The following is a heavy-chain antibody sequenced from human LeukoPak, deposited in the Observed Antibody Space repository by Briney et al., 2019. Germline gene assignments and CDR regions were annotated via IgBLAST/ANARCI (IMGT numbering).Heavy chain of an antibody. CDR2: IKQDGSEK. D-gene: IGHD2-15*01. J-gene: IGHJ4*02. V-gene: IGHV3-7*01. CDR3: ARGSGGSSFDY. Sequence: GGSLRLSCTASGFTFSNFAMHWGRQAPGTGLEWVANIKQDGSEKYYVDSVKGRFTISRDNAKNSLYLQMNSLRAEDTAMYYCARGSGGSSFDYWGQGTLVTVSS. CDR1: GFTFSNFA.